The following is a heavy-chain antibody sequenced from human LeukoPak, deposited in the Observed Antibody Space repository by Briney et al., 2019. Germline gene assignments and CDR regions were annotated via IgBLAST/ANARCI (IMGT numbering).Heavy chain of an antibody. D-gene: IGHD6-19*01. CDR1: GGSISSYY. J-gene: IGHJ3*02. CDR2: IYYSGST. Sequence: SETLSLTCTVSGGSISSYYWGWIRQPPGKGLEWIGSIYYSGSTYYNPSLKSRVTISVDTSKNQFSLKLSSVTAADTAVYYCARPHISSGWYSNNAFDIWGQGTMVTVSS. CDR3: ARPHISSGWYSNNAFDI. V-gene: IGHV4-39*01.